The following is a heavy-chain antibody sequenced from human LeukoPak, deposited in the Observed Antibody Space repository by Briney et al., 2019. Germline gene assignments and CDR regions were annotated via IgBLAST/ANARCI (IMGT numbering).Heavy chain of an antibody. CDR1: GFTFDDYA. D-gene: IGHD5-18*01. V-gene: IGHV3-9*03. Sequence: GGSLRLSCAASGFTFDDYAMHWVRQAPGKGLEWVSGISWNSGSIGYADSVKGRFTISRDNAKNSLYLQMNSLRAEDMALYYCTKDREQLWLLGYFDYWGQVTLVTVSS. J-gene: IGHJ4*02. CDR3: TKDREQLWLLGYFDY. CDR2: ISWNSGSI.